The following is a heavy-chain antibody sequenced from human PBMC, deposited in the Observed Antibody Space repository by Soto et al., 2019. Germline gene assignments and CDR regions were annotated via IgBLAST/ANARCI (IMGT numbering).Heavy chain of an antibody. D-gene: IGHD2-8*01. CDR2: MNPNSGNT. Sequence: XSVSVSCQCTGYTFTSYYINWVRQATGQGLEWMGWMNPNSGNTSDAQKFQSRDTMTRNNSISTAYLELSSMRSEDTAVYYCARGDKNIVLIVYASNGFDHWGQGTLVTVSS. CDR1: GYTFTSYY. CDR3: ARGDKNIVLIVYASNGFDH. V-gene: IGHV1-8*01. J-gene: IGHJ5*02.